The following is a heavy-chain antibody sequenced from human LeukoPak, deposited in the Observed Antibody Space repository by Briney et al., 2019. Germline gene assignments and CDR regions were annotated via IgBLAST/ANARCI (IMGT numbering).Heavy chain of an antibody. CDR2: ISGNGGNT. D-gene: IGHD4-23*01. CDR1: GFTFSSYA. V-gene: IGHV3-64*04. CDR3: AKDQYGGNPQYYFDY. J-gene: IGHJ4*02. Sequence: GGSLRLSCSASGFTFSSYAMHWVRQAPGKGLEYVSAISGNGGNTYYADSLKGRFTISRDNSKNTLYLQMNSLRAEDTAVYYCAKDQYGGNPQYYFDYWGQGTLVTVSS.